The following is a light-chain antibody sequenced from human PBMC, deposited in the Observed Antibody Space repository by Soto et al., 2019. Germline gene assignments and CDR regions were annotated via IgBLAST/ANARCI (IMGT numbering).Light chain of an antibody. Sequence: EIVLTQSPGTRSLSPGERATLSCRVSESVSNSHLAWYRQKPGQAPRLLIYHASARATGIPARFSGTESGTEFTLTISGLQPEDFAVYYGQQYNNWPPWTFGQGTKVDIK. V-gene: IGKV3-15*01. CDR3: QQYNNWPPWT. CDR1: ESVSNSH. J-gene: IGKJ1*01. CDR2: HAS.